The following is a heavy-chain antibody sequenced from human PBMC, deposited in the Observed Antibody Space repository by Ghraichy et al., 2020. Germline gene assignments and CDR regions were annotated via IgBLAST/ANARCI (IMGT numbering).Heavy chain of an antibody. J-gene: IGHJ5*02. CDR3: ARSSPNWNRGLNWFDP. Sequence: SETLSLTCTVSGGSVSSGSYYWSWNRQPPGKGLEWIGYIYYSGSTNYNPSLKSRVTISVDTSKNQFSLKLSSVTAADTAVYYCARSSPNWNRGLNWFDPWGQGTLVTVSS. CDR2: IYYSGST. V-gene: IGHV4-61*01. D-gene: IGHD1-20*01. CDR1: GGSVSSGSYY.